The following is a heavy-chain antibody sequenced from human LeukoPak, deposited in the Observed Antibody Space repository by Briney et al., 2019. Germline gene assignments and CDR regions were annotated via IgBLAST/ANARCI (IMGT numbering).Heavy chain of an antibody. D-gene: IGHD2-2*01. Sequence: SGGSLRLSCAASGFTFRSYGMHWVRQAPGKGLEWVAVISYDGSNKYYADSVKGRFTISRDNSKNTLYLQMNSLRAEDTAVYYCAKDLKYGPEHWGQGTLVTVSS. CDR2: ISYDGSNK. CDR1: GFTFRSYG. V-gene: IGHV3-30*18. CDR3: AKDLKYGPEH. J-gene: IGHJ4*02.